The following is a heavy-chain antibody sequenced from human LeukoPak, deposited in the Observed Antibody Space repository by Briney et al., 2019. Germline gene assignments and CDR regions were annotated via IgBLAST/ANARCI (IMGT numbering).Heavy chain of an antibody. Sequence: SETLSLTCTVSGGSISSYYWSWIRQPPGKGLEWIGYIYYSGSTNYNPSLKSRVTISVDTSKNQISLKLSSVTAADTAVYYCARVSGYYDSSGYYNYYGMDVWGQGTTVTVSS. V-gene: IGHV4-59*01. CDR1: GGSISSYY. J-gene: IGHJ6*02. D-gene: IGHD3-22*01. CDR3: ARVSGYYDSSGYYNYYGMDV. CDR2: IYYSGST.